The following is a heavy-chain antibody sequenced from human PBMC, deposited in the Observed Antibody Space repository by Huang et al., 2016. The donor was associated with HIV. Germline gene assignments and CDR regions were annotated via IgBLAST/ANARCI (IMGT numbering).Heavy chain of an antibody. D-gene: IGHD2-15*01. CDR1: GGSFSDFY. J-gene: IGHJ4*02. CDR3: ARARPWWLSSDFAL. Sequence: QDQLQQWGAGPLKPSETLSITCAVYGGSFSDFYWSWFRQTPGEGLEWIGEISHSGEVNYNPSLRGRVIISVETAKRQFSLTVKSVTADDSSMYYCARARPWWLSSDFALWGQGSLVTVSS. CDR2: ISHSGEV. V-gene: IGHV4-34*02.